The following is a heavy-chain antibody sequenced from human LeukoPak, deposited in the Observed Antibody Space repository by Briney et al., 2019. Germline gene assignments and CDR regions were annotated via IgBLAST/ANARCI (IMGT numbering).Heavy chain of an antibody. CDR3: ARGAGTLTPPDH. CDR2: IYYSGST. V-gene: IGHV4-31*03. D-gene: IGHD6-19*01. CDR1: GGSISSGGYY. Sequence: SETLSLTCTVSGGSISSGGYYWSWIRQHPGKGLEWIGYIYYSGSTYYNPSLKSRVTISVDTSKNQFSLKLSSVTAADTAVYYCARGAGTLTPPDHWGQGTLVTVSS. J-gene: IGHJ4*02.